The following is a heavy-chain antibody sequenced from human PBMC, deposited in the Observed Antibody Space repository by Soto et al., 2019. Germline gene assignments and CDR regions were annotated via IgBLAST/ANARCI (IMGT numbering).Heavy chain of an antibody. V-gene: IGHV3-23*01. CDR3: AKWNGYGDV. J-gene: IGHJ4*02. CDR2: ITGSSSNL. D-gene: IGHD4-17*01. CDR1: GFTFSDYA. Sequence: EVHLLESGGGLEQPGGSLRLSCAASGFTFSDYAMSWVRQAPGKGLEWVTTITGSSSNLYYTDSVKGRFAISRDNSRNILFLQMNSLRVEDTAVYYCAKWNGYGDVWGQGTLVTVSS.